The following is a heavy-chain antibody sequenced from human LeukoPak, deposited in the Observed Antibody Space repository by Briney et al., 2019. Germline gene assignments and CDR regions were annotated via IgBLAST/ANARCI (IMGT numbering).Heavy chain of an antibody. V-gene: IGHV3-21*01. Sequence: GGSLRLSCVGSGFTFSSYSMNWVRQAPGKGLEWVSSISSSSSYIYYADSVKGRFTISRDNAKNSLYLQMNSLRAEDTAVYYCAGQGGYSYGSPYGMDVWGQGTTVTVSS. CDR1: GFTFSSYS. CDR2: ISSSSSYI. D-gene: IGHD5-18*01. J-gene: IGHJ6*02. CDR3: AGQGGYSYGSPYGMDV.